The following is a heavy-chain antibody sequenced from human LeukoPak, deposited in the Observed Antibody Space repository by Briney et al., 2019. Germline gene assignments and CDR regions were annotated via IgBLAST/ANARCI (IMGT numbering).Heavy chain of an antibody. CDR3: ARAAAADAYYYCYYMDV. CDR2: IIPIFGTA. Sequence: GASVKVSCKASGGTFSSYAISWVRQAPGQGLEWMGGIIPIFGTANYAQKFQGRVTITTDESTSTAYMELSSLRSEDTAVYYCARAAAADAYYYCYYMDVWGKGTTVTVSS. CDR1: GGTFSSYA. D-gene: IGHD6-13*01. J-gene: IGHJ6*03. V-gene: IGHV1-69*05.